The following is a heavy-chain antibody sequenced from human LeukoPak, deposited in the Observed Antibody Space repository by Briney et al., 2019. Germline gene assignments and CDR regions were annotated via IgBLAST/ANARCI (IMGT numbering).Heavy chain of an antibody. CDR2: IYTSGST. V-gene: IGHV4-61*02. CDR3: AREGRYCSSTSCYGEFDY. Sequence: SQTLSLTCTVSGGSISSGSYYWSWIRQPAGKGLEWIGRIYTSGSTNYNPSLTSRVTISVDTSKNQFSLKLSSVTAADTAVYYCAREGRYCSSTSCYGEFDYWGQGTLVTVSS. D-gene: IGHD2-2*01. CDR1: GGSISSGSYY. J-gene: IGHJ4*02.